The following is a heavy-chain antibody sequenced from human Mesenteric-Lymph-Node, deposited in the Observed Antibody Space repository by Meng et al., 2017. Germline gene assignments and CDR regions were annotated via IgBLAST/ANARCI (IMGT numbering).Heavy chain of an antibody. CDR3: AKCDGSERISVTDY. CDR1: GFTFSDYG. V-gene: IGHV3-23*01. J-gene: IGHJ4*02. D-gene: IGHD3-10*01. Sequence: GESLKISCAASGFTFSDYGMSWVRQPPGKGLEWVSGISGSGGKTNYADSVKGRFTISRDNSKNTLYLQMNSLRDEDTAVYYCAKCDGSERISVTDYWGQGSLVTVSS. CDR2: ISGSGGKT.